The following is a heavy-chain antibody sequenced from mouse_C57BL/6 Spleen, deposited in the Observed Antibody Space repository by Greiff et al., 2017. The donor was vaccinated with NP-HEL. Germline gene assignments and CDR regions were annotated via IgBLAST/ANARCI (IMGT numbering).Heavy chain of an antibody. V-gene: IGHV5-4*01. CDR1: GFTFSSYA. Sequence: EVMLVESGGGLVKPGGSLKLSCAASGFTFSSYAMSWVRQTPEKRLEWVATISDGGSYTYYPDNVKGRFTISRDNAKNNLYLQMSHLKSEDTAMYYCAREVDYGSSYVWFAYWGQGTLVTVSA. D-gene: IGHD1-1*01. J-gene: IGHJ3*01. CDR2: ISDGGSYT. CDR3: AREVDYGSSYVWFAY.